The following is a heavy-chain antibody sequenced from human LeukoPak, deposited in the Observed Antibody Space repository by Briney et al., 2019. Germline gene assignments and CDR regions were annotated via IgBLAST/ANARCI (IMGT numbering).Heavy chain of an antibody. J-gene: IGHJ5*02. CDR1: GGSISSGGYS. D-gene: IGHD2-2*01. CDR2: IYHSGST. Sequence: TLSLTCAVSGGSISSGGYSWSWIRQPPGKGLEWIGYIYHSGSTYYNPSLKSRATISVDTSKNQFSLKLSSVTAADTAVYYCARGSPIVVVPAAPRRVNNWFDPWGQGTLVTVSS. CDR3: ARGSPIVVVPAAPRRVNNWFDP. V-gene: IGHV4-30-2*01.